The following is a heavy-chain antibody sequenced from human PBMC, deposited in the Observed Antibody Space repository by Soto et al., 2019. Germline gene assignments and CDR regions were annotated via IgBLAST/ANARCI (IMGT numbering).Heavy chain of an antibody. CDR1: GYTFTSYY. CDR3: ARLDASDFWSGRRRSRGVLV. V-gene: IGHV1-46*01. CDR2: INPSGGST. D-gene: IGHD3-3*01. Sequence: ASVKVSCKASGYTFTSYYMRWVRQAPGQGLEWMGIINPSGGSTSYAQKFQGRVTMTRDTSTSTVYMELSSLRSQDTAVYSCARLDASDFWSGRRRSRGVLVRGKGTTGTGSS. J-gene: IGHJ6*04.